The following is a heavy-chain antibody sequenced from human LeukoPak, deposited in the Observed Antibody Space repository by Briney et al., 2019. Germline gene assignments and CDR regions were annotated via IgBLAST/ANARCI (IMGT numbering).Heavy chain of an antibody. V-gene: IGHV4-59*08. CDR2: IYSSGSA. CDR1: GSSINNNF. D-gene: IGHD3-22*01. CDR3: ARHRDYYDT. J-gene: IGHJ4*01. Sequence: SETLSLTCAVSGSSINNNFWTWIRQPPGKGLEWIGYIYSSGSANYNPSLKSRVIISGDTSKNQISLRLTSVTAADTAMYFCARHRDYYDTWGHGTLVTVSS.